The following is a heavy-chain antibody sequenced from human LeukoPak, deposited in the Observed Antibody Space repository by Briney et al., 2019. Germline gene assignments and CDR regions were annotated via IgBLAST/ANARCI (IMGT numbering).Heavy chain of an antibody. D-gene: IGHD3-22*01. CDR1: GYTFTSYG. CDR2: INPNSGGT. CDR3: ARLFYDSSGHLWGFDY. V-gene: IGHV1-2*02. Sequence: GASVKVSCKASGYTFTSYGISWVRQAPGQGLEWMGWINPNSGGTNYAQKFQGRVTMTRDTSISTAYMELSRLRSDDTAVYYCARLFYDSSGHLWGFDYWGQGTLVTVSS. J-gene: IGHJ4*02.